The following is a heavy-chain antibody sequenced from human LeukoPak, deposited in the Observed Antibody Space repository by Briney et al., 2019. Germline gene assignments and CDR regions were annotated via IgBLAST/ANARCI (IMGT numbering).Heavy chain of an antibody. CDR1: GGTFSSYA. CDR2: IIPIFSTA. J-gene: IGHJ4*02. CDR3: ARDYYDSSGYLNGDY. D-gene: IGHD3-22*01. V-gene: IGHV1-69*05. Sequence: GASVKVSCKASGGTFSSYAVNWVRQAPGQGLQWMGGIIPIFSTANYAQKLRGRVTMTTDTSTSTAYMELRSLRSDDTAVYYCARDYYDSSGYLNGDYWGQGTLVTVSS.